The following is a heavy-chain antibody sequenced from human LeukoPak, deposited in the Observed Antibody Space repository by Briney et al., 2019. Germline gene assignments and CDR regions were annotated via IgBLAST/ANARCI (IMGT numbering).Heavy chain of an antibody. CDR1: GFPISSYG. Sequence: PGGSLRLSCAASGFPISSYGMHWVRQAPGKGLEWVSYISYDGANKYYADSVKGRFTISRDNSKNTLFLQMNSLRGDDTGMYFCAKDSSTSNYYYGLDIWGQGTTVTVSS. V-gene: IGHV3-30*02. CDR3: AKDSSTSNYYYGLDI. D-gene: IGHD6-13*01. CDR2: ISYDGANK. J-gene: IGHJ6*02.